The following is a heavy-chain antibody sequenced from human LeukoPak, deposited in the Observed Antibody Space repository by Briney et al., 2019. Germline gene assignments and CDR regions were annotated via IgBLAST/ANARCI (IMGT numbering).Heavy chain of an antibody. D-gene: IGHD3-9*01. J-gene: IGHJ5*02. CDR3: ATMKPHYDILTGYYNWFDP. CDR1: GVSITNYY. CDR2: IYYSGST. Sequence: SETLSLTCTVSGVSITNYYWAWIRQPPGKGLEWIGYIYYSGSTNYNPSLKSRVTISVDTSKNQFSLKLSSVTAADTAVYYCATMKPHYDILTGYYNWFDPWGQGTLVTVSS. V-gene: IGHV4-59*08.